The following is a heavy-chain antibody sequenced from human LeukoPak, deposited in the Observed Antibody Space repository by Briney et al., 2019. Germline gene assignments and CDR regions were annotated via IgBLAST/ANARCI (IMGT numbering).Heavy chain of an antibody. J-gene: IGHJ4*02. CDR1: GFTFSSFE. D-gene: IGHD6-13*01. CDR3: AREHTSSDYLDY. Sequence: PGGSLRLSCAASGFTFSSFEMNWVRQAPGKGLEWVSYISSGGSLIYYADSVRGRVTISRDNAKSSLYLQMNSLRAEDSAVYYCAREHTSSDYLDYWGQGTLVTVSS. V-gene: IGHV3-48*03. CDR2: ISSGGSLI.